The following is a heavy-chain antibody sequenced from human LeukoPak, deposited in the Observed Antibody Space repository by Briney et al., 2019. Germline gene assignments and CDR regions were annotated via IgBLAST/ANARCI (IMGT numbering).Heavy chain of an antibody. V-gene: IGHV4-34*01. CDR1: GGSISSYY. Sequence: PSETLSLTCTVSGGSISSYYWSWIRQPPGKGLEWIGEINHSGSTNYNPSLKSRVTISVDTSKNQFSLKLSSVTAADTAVYYCASGDYYDSSGYYYWRSVQHWGQGTLVTVSS. D-gene: IGHD3-22*01. J-gene: IGHJ1*01. CDR3: ASGDYYDSSGYYYWRSVQH. CDR2: INHSGST.